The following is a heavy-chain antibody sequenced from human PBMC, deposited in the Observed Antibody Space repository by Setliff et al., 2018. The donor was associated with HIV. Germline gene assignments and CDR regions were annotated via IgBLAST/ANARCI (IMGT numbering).Heavy chain of an antibody. CDR1: GGTFSRHT. J-gene: IGHJ4*02. CDR3: ARDNYYDSSGAIGY. V-gene: IGHV1-69*13. CDR2: IIPIFGTT. D-gene: IGHD3-22*01. Sequence: GASVKVSCKSSGGTFSRHTISWVRQAPGQGLVWMGGIIPIFGTTYYTQKFHGRVSITAEASTSTAYMELSSLKSEDTAVYYCARDNYYDSSGAIGYWGQGTLVTVSS.